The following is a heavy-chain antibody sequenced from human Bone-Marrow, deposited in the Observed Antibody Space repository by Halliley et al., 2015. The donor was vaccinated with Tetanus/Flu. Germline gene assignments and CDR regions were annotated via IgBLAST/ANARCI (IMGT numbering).Heavy chain of an antibody. CDR3: ARYYSISDPFDR. CDR2: IYYSGNT. Sequence: TLSLTCDVSGDSISKSGYHWSWIRQPPGKGLEWIGYIYYSGNTFYNPSLQSRVSISVDTSKNQFSLKLRSVIAADTAVYYCARYYSISDPFDRWGQGALVTVS. V-gene: IGHV4-30-4*01. CDR1: GDSISKSGYH. J-gene: IGHJ4*02. D-gene: IGHD6-6*01.